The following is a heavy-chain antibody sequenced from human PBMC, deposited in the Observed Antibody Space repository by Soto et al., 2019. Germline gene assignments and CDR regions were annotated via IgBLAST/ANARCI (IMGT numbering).Heavy chain of an antibody. Sequence: GGSLRLSCAASGFTFSSYGIHWVRQAPGKGLEWVAVISYDGSNKYYADSVKGRFTISRDNSKNTLYLQMNSLRAEDTAVYYCAKDLPGYWGQGTLVTVSS. J-gene: IGHJ4*02. CDR2: ISYDGSNK. V-gene: IGHV3-30*18. CDR3: AKDLPGY. CDR1: GFTFSSYG.